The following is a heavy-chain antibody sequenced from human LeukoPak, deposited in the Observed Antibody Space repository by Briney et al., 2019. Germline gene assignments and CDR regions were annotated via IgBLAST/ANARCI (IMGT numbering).Heavy chain of an antibody. CDR2: IYHSGST. V-gene: IGHV4-30-2*01. CDR1: GGSISSGGYY. D-gene: IGHD5-18*01. J-gene: IGHJ4*02. CDR3: ARYTAMVVGFDY. Sequence: KPSETLSLTCTVSGGSISSGGYYWSWIRQPPGKGLEWIGYIYHSGSTYYNPSLKSRVTISVDRSKNQFSLKLSSVTVADTAVYYCARYTAMVVGFDYWGQGTLVSVSS.